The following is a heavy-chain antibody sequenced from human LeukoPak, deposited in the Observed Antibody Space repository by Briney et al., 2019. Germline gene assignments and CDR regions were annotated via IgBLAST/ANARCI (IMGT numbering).Heavy chain of an antibody. J-gene: IGHJ4*02. D-gene: IGHD2-21*01. CDR3: ARDRVIHDF. V-gene: IGHV3-30*03. Sequence: PGRSLRLSGAASGFTFSSYGMHWVRQAPGKGLEWVAVISYDGSNKYYADSVKGRFTISRDNAKNSLYLQMNSLRAEDTAVYYCARDRVIHDFWGQGTLVTVSS. CDR2: ISYDGSNK. CDR1: GFTFSSYG.